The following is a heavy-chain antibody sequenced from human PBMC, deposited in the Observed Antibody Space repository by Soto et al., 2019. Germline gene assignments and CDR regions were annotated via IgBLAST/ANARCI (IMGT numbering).Heavy chain of an antibody. V-gene: IGHV3-30*18. Sequence: GGSLRLSCAASGFTFSNFGMHWVRQAPGKGLEWVALISYDGSNKYYADSVKGRFTISRDGTKNTLSLQINSLRAEDSAVYYCAKDLHSSGWAAYNFDYWGQGTLVTVS. D-gene: IGHD6-25*01. CDR1: GFTFSNFG. J-gene: IGHJ4*02. CDR2: ISYDGSNK. CDR3: AKDLHSSGWAAYNFDY.